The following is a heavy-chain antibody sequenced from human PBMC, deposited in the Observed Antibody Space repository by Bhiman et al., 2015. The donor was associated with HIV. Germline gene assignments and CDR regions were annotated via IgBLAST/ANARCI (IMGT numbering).Heavy chain of an antibody. CDR2: ISWNSGSI. Sequence: EVQLVESGGGLVQPGRSLRLSCAASGFTFDDYAMHWVRQAPGKGLEWVSGISWNSGSIGYADSVKGRFTISRDNAKNSLYLQMNSLRAEDTALYYCAKDMGVEQLVFDYWGQGTLVTVSS. CDR3: AKDMGVEQLVFDY. D-gene: IGHD6-13*01. CDR1: GFTFDDYA. J-gene: IGHJ4*02. V-gene: IGHV3-9*01.